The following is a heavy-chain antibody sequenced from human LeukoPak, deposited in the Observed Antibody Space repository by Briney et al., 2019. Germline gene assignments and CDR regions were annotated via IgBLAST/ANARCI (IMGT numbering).Heavy chain of an antibody. CDR3: ARGAVGVVVPAAQARFDP. CDR2: ISSSSSYI. D-gene: IGHD2-2*01. CDR1: GFTFSSYS. V-gene: IGHV3-21*01. Sequence: PGGSLRLSRAASGFTFSSYSMNWVRQAPGKGLEWVSSISSSSSYIYYADSVKGRFTISRDNAKNSLYLQMNSLRAEDTAVYYCARGAVGVVVPAAQARFDPWGQGTLVTVS. J-gene: IGHJ5*02.